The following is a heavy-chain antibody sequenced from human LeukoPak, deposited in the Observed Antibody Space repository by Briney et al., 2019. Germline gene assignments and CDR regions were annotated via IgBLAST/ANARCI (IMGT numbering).Heavy chain of an antibody. J-gene: IGHJ4*02. CDR2: ISLSSSYT. V-gene: IGHV3-21*01. CDR3: ARSYGEHFDY. D-gene: IGHD4-17*01. Sequence: GGSLRLSCAASGFTFRSYSMHWVRQAPGKGLDWVSSISLSSSYTYYADSVKGRFTISRDNAKNSLYLQMNSLRAEDTAVYYCARSYGEHFDYWGQGTLVTVSS. CDR1: GFTFRSYS.